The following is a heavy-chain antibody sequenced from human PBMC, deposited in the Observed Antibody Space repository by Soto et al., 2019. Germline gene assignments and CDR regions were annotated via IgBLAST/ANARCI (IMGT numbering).Heavy chain of an antibody. CDR2: ISAYNGNT. CDR1: GYTFTSYG. V-gene: IGHV1-18*01. CDR3: ARDLDIRVRGVKLRSLLFDP. Sequence: ASVKVSCKASGYTFTSYGISWVRQAPGQGLEWMGWISAYNGNTNYAQKLQGRVTMTTDTSTSTAYMELRSLRSDDTAVYYCARDLDIRVRGVKLRSLLFDPWGQGTLVTVSS. J-gene: IGHJ5*02. D-gene: IGHD3-10*01.